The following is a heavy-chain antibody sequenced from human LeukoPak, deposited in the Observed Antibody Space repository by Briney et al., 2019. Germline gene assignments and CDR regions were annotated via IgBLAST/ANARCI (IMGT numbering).Heavy chain of an antibody. V-gene: IGHV3-23*01. CDR3: ASRPGMAVAGLPPDY. J-gene: IGHJ4*02. Sequence: GGSLRLSCAASGFTFSSYAMSWVRQAPGKGLEWVSATSGSGRSTYYADSVKGRFTISRDNSKNTLYLQMNSLRAEDTAVYYCASRPGMAVAGLPPDYWGQGTLVTVSS. CDR2: TSGSGRST. CDR1: GFTFSSYA. D-gene: IGHD6-19*01.